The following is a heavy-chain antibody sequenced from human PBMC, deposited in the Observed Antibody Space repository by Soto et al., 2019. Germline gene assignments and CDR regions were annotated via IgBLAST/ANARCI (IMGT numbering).Heavy chain of an antibody. CDR3: ARHLRGDSYDDNWFAP. CDR1: GYSFTSYW. Sequence: GESLKISCKGSGYSFTSYWIGSVRQMPGKGLEWMGIIYPGDSDTRYSPSFQGQVTISADKYISTAYLQWSSLKASDTAMYYCARHLRGDSYDDNWFAPWGQGTLVTVS. CDR2: IYPGDSDT. V-gene: IGHV5-51*01. J-gene: IGHJ5*02. D-gene: IGHD5-18*01.